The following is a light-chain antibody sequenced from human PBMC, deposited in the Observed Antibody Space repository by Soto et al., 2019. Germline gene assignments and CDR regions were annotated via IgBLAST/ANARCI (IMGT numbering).Light chain of an antibody. CDR3: QHYGSSPYT. V-gene: IGKV3-20*01. CDR1: QSLSSTY. Sequence: EIVLTQSPGTLSLSPGERATLSCRASQSLSSTYLAWYQQKPGQAPRLLLYGASSRATGIPERFSGSGSGTDFTLTISSLEPEDCAVYYCQHYGSSPYTFGQGTKLEIK. CDR2: GAS. J-gene: IGKJ2*01.